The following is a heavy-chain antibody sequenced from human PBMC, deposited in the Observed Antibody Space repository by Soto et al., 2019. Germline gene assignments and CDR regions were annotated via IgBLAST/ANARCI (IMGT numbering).Heavy chain of an antibody. V-gene: IGHV4-31*01. CDR2: IYYSGST. J-gene: IGHJ4*02. CDR3: ARDGGYGSGSYRFDY. CDR1: GGSISSGGYY. Sequence: QVQLQESGPGLVKPAQTLSLTCTVSGGSISSGGYYWSWIRQHPGVGLEWIGYIYYSGSTSYNPSRKSLVTISVDTSKNQFSLQLSSVTAADTAVYYCARDGGYGSGSYRFDYWGQGTLVTVSS. D-gene: IGHD3-10*01.